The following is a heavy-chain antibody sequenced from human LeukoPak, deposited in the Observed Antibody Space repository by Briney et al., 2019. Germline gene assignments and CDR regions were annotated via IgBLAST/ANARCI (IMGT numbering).Heavy chain of an antibody. CDR3: AGADRIKRGPYKAPFDY. V-gene: IGHV1-46*01. Sequence: GASVKVSCKASGYTFTSYYMHWVRQAPGQGLEWMGIINPSGGSTSYAQKFQGRVTMTRDTSTSTVYMELSSLRSEDTAVYYCAGADRIKRGPYKAPFDYWGQGTLVTVSS. D-gene: IGHD1-14*01. CDR2: INPSGGST. CDR1: GYTFTSYY. J-gene: IGHJ4*02.